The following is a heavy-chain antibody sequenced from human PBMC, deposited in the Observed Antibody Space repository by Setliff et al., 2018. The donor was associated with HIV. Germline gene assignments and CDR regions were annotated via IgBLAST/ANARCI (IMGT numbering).Heavy chain of an antibody. D-gene: IGHD2-2*01. Sequence: PSETLSLTCTVSGGSISTYFWSWVRQTPGKGLEWIGYIYYTGSTSYNPSFRSRVTMSLDTYKNTFSLRLSSVTAADTAVYYCARGRSCSSSSCYLVYYYYYGMDVWGHGSTVTVSS. CDR2: IYYTGST. V-gene: IGHV4-59*12. CDR1: GGSISTYF. J-gene: IGHJ6*02. CDR3: ARGRSCSSSSCYLVYYYYYGMDV.